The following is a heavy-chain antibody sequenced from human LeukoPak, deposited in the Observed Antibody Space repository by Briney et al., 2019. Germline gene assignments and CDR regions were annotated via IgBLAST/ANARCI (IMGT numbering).Heavy chain of an antibody. V-gene: IGHV4-59*01. CDR2: IYYSGST. CDR1: GGSFSGYY. J-gene: IGHJ5*02. CDR3: ARGKSFFDP. Sequence: PSETLSLTCAVYGGSFSGYYWSWIRQPPGKGLEWIGYIYYSGSTNYNPSLKSRVTISVDTSKNQFSLKLSSVTAADTAVYYCARGKSFFDPWGQGTLVTVSS.